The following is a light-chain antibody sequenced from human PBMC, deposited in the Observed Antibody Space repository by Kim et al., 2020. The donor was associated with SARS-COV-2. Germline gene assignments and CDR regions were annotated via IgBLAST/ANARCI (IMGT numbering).Light chain of an antibody. CDR1: QGISNS. CDR3: QKYNAAHWT. V-gene: IGKV1-27*01. J-gene: IGKJ1*01. CDR2: SAS. Sequence: DIQLTQSPSSLSASVGDRVTITCRASQGISNSLAWYQQKPGKVPKVLIYSASALQSGVPSRFSGSGSGTDFTLTISSLQPEDVATYYCQKYNAAHWTFGQGTKVDIK.